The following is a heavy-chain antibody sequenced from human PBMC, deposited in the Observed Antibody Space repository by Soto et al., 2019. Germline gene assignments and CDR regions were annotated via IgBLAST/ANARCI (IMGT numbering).Heavy chain of an antibody. CDR3: ARGAPFRYCSGGSCYSDYYYYYYMDV. D-gene: IGHD2-15*01. CDR2: INHSGST. J-gene: IGHJ6*03. Sequence: SETLSLTCAVYGGSFSGYYWSWIRQPPGKGLEWIGEINHSGSTNYNPSLKSRVTISVDTSKNQFSLKLSSVTAADTAVYYCARGAPFRYCSGGSCYSDYYYYYYMDVWGKGTTVTVSS. V-gene: IGHV4-34*01. CDR1: GGSFSGYY.